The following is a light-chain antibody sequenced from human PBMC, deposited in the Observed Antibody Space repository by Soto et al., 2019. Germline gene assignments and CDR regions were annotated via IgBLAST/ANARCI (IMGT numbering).Light chain of an antibody. V-gene: IGKV3-11*01. CDR3: QQRSNWPPLT. Sequence: EIVLRPSAATLSLSPGERATLSCRASQSVSSYLAWYQQKPGQAPRLLIYDAPNRATGIPARFSGSGSGTDFTLTISSLEPEDFAVYYCQQRSNWPPLTFGGGTRLEIK. J-gene: IGKJ5*01. CDR1: QSVSSY. CDR2: DAP.